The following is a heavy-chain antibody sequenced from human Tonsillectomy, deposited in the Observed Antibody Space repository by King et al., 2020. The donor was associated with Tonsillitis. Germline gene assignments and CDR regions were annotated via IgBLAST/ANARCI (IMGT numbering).Heavy chain of an antibody. CDR1: GGSISSYY. CDR2: IYYIGST. Sequence: VQLQESGPGLVKPSETLSLTCTVSGGSISSYYWSWFRQPPGKGLEWIGYIYYIGSTNYNPSLTSRVTISVDTSKNQFSLKLRSVTAADTAVYYCARGVYENFDYWGQGALVTVSS. CDR3: ARGVYENFDY. V-gene: IGHV4-59*01. D-gene: IGHD3-3*01. J-gene: IGHJ4*02.